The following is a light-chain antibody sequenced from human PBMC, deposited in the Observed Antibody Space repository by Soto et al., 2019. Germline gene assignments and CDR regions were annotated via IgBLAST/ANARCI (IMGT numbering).Light chain of an antibody. CDR1: QRVARN. V-gene: IGKV3-15*01. Sequence: EVVMTESPATLSVSPGERATLSCRASQRVARNLAWYQQKRGQAPRLLIYGASTRATGIPARFSGSGSETEFTLNISSLQPEDFAVYYCQQYNNWPFTFGPGTKLDI. J-gene: IGKJ3*01. CDR2: GAS. CDR3: QQYNNWPFT.